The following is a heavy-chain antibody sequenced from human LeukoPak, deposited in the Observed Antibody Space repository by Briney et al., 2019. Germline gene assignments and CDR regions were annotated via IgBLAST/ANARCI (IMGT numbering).Heavy chain of an antibody. CDR3: ARKGSTSYDSPDFDY. Sequence: GGSLRPSWAASGSTFSSYAMNWVRQPQGKGREWVALISYDGRNKYYADSVKGRFTISRDNSKNTLYLQMNSLRAEDTAVYYCARKGSTSYDSPDFDYWGQGTLVTVSS. CDR1: GSTFSSYA. CDR2: ISYDGRNK. J-gene: IGHJ4*02. V-gene: IGHV3-30*04. D-gene: IGHD2-2*01.